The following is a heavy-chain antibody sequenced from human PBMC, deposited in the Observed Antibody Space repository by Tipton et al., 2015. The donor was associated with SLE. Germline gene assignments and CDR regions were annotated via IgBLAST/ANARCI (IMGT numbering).Heavy chain of an antibody. CDR1: GGSSSGYY. CDR3: ARNRGSGQQAAFEI. Sequence: LRLSCAVYGGSSSGYYWSWIRQPSGKGLEWIGEINHSGSTHYNPSLKSRVIISVDTSKNQLSLKLNSVTAADTTMYYCARNRGSGQQAAFEIWGQGTMVTVSS. J-gene: IGHJ3*02. CDR2: INHSGST. D-gene: IGHD2-15*01. V-gene: IGHV4-34*01.